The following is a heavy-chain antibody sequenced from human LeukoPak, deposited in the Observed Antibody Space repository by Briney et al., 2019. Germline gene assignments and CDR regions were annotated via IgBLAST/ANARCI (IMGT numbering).Heavy chain of an antibody. D-gene: IGHD1-26*01. CDR2: INTDGSTT. CDR1: GFTFSNDW. V-gene: IGHV3-74*01. J-gene: IGHJ4*02. Sequence: GGSLRLSCAASGFTFSNDWMHWVRQAPGKGLVWVSRINTDGSTTTYADSVKGRFTISRDNAKNTLYLQINSLRVEDTAVYYCARGRGGSYYYWGQGTLVTVSS. CDR3: ARGRGGSYYY.